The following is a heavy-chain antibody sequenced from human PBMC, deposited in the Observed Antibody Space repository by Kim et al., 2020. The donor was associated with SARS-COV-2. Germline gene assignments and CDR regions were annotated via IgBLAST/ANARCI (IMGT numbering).Heavy chain of an antibody. CDR2: IYKSVTT. D-gene: IGHD1-26*01. CDR1: GGSISSAY. Sequence: SETLSLTCTVSGGSISSAYWSWIRQPPGKGLEWIGYIYKSVTTNYNPSLKTRVITSADTSKNQFSLKLTSVTAADTAVYYCARSYSGTYFSAFDIWGQGTMGTVSS. J-gene: IGHJ3*02. CDR3: ARSYSGTYFSAFDI. V-gene: IGHV4-59*08.